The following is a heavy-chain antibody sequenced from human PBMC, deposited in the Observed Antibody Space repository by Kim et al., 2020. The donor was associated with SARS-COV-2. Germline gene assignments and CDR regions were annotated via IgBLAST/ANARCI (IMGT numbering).Heavy chain of an antibody. D-gene: IGHD5-18*01. Sequence: GGSLRLSCAASGFSFSSFPMTWVRQAPGKGLEWVSAITGSGGSTFYADSVKGRFTISRDKSKNTLYLHMNSLRAEDTAVYYCAKGARETVMVHGMDVWGQGTTVTVSS. CDR2: ITGSGGST. CDR3: AKGARETVMVHGMDV. V-gene: IGHV3-23*01. J-gene: IGHJ6*02. CDR1: GFSFSSFP.